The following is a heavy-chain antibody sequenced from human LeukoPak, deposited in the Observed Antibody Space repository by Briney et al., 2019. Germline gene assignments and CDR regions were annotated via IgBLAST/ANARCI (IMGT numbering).Heavy chain of an antibody. D-gene: IGHD6-19*01. J-gene: IGHJ3*02. CDR1: GGSISSYY. V-gene: IGHV4-59*08. CDR3: ARPYRSDLSSTYHI. CDR2: IYYSGIT. Sequence: SETLSLTCTVSGGSISSYYWNWIRQPPGKGLEWIGNIYYSGITNYNPSLKSRVTISVDTSMNQISLRLSSVTAADTAVYYCARPYRSDLSSTYHIWGQGTMVTVSS.